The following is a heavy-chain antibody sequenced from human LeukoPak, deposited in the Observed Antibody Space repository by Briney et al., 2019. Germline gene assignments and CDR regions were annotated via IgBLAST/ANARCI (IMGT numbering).Heavy chain of an antibody. CDR2: IKSKTDGGTT. CDR1: GFTFSNAW. J-gene: IGHJ4*02. D-gene: IGHD3-9*01. V-gene: IGHV3-15*01. CDR3: TTPGPYDILTGFGYYFDY. Sequence: GGSLRLSCAASGFTFSNAWMSLVRQAPGKGLEWVGRIKSKTDGGTTDYAAPVKGRFTISKDDSKNTLYLQMNSLKTEDTAVYYCTTPGPYDILTGFGYYFDYWGQGTLVTVSS.